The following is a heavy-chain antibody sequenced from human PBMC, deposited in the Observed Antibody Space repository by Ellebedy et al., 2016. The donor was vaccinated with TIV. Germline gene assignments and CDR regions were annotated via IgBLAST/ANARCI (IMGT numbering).Heavy chain of an antibody. V-gene: IGHV4-34*01. CDR2: INHSGST. D-gene: IGHD3-3*01. CDR1: GGSFSGYY. Sequence: GSLRLSXAVYGGSFSGYYWSWIRQPPGKGLEWIGEINHSGSTNYNPSLKSRVTISVDTSKNQFSLKLSSVTAADTAVYYCAILPVFGVVPPYWGQGTLVTVSS. CDR3: AILPVFGVVPPY. J-gene: IGHJ4*02.